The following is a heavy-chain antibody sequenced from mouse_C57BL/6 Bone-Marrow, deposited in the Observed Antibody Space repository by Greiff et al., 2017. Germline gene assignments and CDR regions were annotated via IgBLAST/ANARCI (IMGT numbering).Heavy chain of an antibody. CDR1: GYTFTSYW. D-gene: IGHD1-1*01. CDR3: AYGSSWAGFAY. Sequence: QVQLQQPGAELVMPGASVKLSCKASGYTFTSYWMHWVQQRPGQGLEWIGEIDPSDSYTNYNQKFKGKSTLTVDKSSSTAYMQLSSLTSEDSAVYYCAYGSSWAGFAYWGQGTLVTVSA. CDR2: IDPSDSYT. J-gene: IGHJ3*01. V-gene: IGHV1-69*01.